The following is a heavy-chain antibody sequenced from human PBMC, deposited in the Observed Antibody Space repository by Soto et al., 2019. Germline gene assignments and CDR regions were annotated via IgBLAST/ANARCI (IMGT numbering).Heavy chain of an antibody. Sequence: PGGSLRLSCAASGFTFSTYGMHWVRQAPGKGLEWVAPIWYDGSLHYYADSVKGRFTISRDNSKNTLYLQMNSLRAEDTAVYYCAKDGSSSYLSLYYYYYMDVWGKGTTVTVSS. CDR1: GFTFSTYG. V-gene: IGHV3-33*06. J-gene: IGHJ6*03. CDR2: IWYDGSLH. CDR3: AKDGSSSYLSLYYYYYMDV. D-gene: IGHD6-6*01.